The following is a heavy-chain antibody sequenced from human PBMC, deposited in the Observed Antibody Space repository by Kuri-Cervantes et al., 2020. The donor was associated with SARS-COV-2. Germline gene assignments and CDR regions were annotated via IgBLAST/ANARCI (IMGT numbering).Heavy chain of an antibody. CDR2: IRYDGSNK. V-gene: IGHV3-30*02. J-gene: IGHJ6*02. CDR3: ARAGRSYYGSGSLTSDYGMDV. CDR1: GFTFSSYG. Sequence: GGSLRLSCAASGFTFSSYGMHWVRQAPGKGLEWVAFIRYDGSNKYYADSVKGRFTISRDNSKNTLYLQMNSLRAEDTAVYYCARAGRSYYGSGSLTSDYGMDVWGQGTTVTVSS. D-gene: IGHD3-10*01.